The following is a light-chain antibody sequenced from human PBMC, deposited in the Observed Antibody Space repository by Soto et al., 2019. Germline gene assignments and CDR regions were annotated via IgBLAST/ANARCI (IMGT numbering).Light chain of an antibody. CDR2: RNN. Sequence: QSVLTQPPSASGTPGQRVTNSCSGSSSNIGSNYVYWYQQLPGTAPKLLIYRNNQRPSGVPDRFSGSKSGTSASLAISGLRSEDEADYYCAAWDDSLSALYVFGTGTKVTVL. V-gene: IGLV1-47*01. CDR1: SSNIGSNY. J-gene: IGLJ1*01. CDR3: AAWDDSLSALYV.